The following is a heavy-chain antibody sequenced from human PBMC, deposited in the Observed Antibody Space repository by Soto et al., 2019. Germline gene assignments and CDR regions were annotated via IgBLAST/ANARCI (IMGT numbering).Heavy chain of an antibody. CDR2: IDWNDDK. CDR3: ARVWWFGEKEYFQN. CDR1: GFSLSTDGMC. Sequence: GSGPTLVNPTQTLTLTCTISGFSLSTDGMCVSWSRQPTGKALEWLARIDWNDDKYYSTSLKTRLTISKDTSKNQAVLTMTKLDPADTATYYCARVWWFGEKEYFQNWGQGTLVTVSS. D-gene: IGHD2-21*01. V-gene: IGHV2-70*11. J-gene: IGHJ1*01.